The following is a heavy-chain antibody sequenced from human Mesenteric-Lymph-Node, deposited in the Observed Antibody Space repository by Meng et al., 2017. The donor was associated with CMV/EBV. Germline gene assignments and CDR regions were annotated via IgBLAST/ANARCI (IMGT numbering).Heavy chain of an antibody. V-gene: IGHV1-2*02. CDR3: ARESGSETDYYYYYAMDV. D-gene: IGHD1-26*01. Sequence: ASVKVSCKASGYSFTDYYIHWVRQAPGQGLEWMGWINPYSGGTKYSQKFQGRVTLTRNTSISTAYVELARLRSDDAAVYYCARESGSETDYYYYYAMDVWGQGTAVTVSS. J-gene: IGHJ6*02. CDR2: INPYSGGT. CDR1: GYSFTDYY.